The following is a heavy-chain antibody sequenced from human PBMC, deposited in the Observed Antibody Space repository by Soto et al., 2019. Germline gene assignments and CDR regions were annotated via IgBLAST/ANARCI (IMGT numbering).Heavy chain of an antibody. Sequence: SVKVSCKASGGTFSSYAISWVRQAPGQGLEWMGGIIPIFGTANYAQKFQGRVTITADESTSTAYMELSSLRSEDTAVYYCARSIFGVVIPPTGVNWFDPWGQGTLVTVSS. CDR3: ARSIFGVVIPPTGVNWFDP. CDR1: GGTFSSYA. CDR2: IIPIFGTA. V-gene: IGHV1-69*13. J-gene: IGHJ5*02. D-gene: IGHD3-3*01.